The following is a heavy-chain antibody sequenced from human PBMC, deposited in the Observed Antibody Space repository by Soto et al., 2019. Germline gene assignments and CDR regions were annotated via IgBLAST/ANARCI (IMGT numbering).Heavy chain of an antibody. Sequence: SETLSLTCTVSGVSVSSGSYYWSWIRQPPGKGLEWIGYIYYSGSTNYNPSLKSRVTISVDTSKNQFSLKLSSVTAADTAVYYCARLGLDYYYYGMDVWGQGTTVTVSS. CDR2: IYYSGST. V-gene: IGHV4-61*01. CDR1: GVSVSSGSYY. CDR3: ARLGLDYYYYGMDV. J-gene: IGHJ6*02.